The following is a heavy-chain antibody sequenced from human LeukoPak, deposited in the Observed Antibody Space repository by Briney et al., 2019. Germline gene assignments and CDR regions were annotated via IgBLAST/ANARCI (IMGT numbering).Heavy chain of an antibody. CDR1: GGTFSSYA. V-gene: IGHV1-69*05. CDR2: IIPIFGTA. D-gene: IGHD3-3*01. Sequence: ASVKVSCKASGGTFSSYAISWVRQAPGQGLEWMGGIIPIFGTANYAQKLQGRVTMTTDTSTSTAYMELRSLRSDDTAVYYCARGPSQGEWLLRRGYYGMDVWGQGTTVTVSS. J-gene: IGHJ6*02. CDR3: ARGPSQGEWLLRRGYYGMDV.